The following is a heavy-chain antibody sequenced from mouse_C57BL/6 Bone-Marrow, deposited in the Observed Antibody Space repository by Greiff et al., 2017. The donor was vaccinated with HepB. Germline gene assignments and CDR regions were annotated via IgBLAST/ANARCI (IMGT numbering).Heavy chain of an antibody. V-gene: IGHV14-3*01. CDR2: IDPANGNT. CDR3: ARGGGFAFAY. CDR1: GFNFKNTY. J-gene: IGHJ3*01. Sequence: EVQLQESVAELVRPGASVKLSCTASGFNFKNTYMHWVKQRPEQGLEWIGRIDPANGNTKYAPKFQGKATITVDTSSNTAYLQLSSLASEDTAFYYCARGGGFAFAYWGQGTLVTVST.